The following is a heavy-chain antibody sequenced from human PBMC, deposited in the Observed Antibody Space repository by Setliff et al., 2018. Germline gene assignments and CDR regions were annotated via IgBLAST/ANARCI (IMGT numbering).Heavy chain of an antibody. V-gene: IGHV4-39*01. CDR2: IFNSGST. CDR1: GDSFSSSSSYY. Sequence: TLSLTCTAPGDSFSSSSSYYWGWIRQPPGKGLEWIGTIFNSGSTFYSPSLKSRVTMSVDTSKNQLSLEVTSVTAADTAVYYCARYQAATMLNYWGQGTLVTVPQ. D-gene: IGHD5-12*01. J-gene: IGHJ4*02. CDR3: ARYQAATMLNY.